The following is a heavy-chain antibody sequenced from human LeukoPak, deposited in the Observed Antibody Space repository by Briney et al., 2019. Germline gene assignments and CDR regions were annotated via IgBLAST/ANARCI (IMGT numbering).Heavy chain of an antibody. V-gene: IGHV2-5*02. Sequence: SGPTLVTPTQTLTLTCALGGLSISNGGVGVGWISQPPGKALELLGLIYWDNDKGYSPSLRSRLTITKDTSKNHVVLRMTKIDPVDPATYHCVRHIYNTAYSGWFSPCGQESPVTVSS. CDR3: VRHIYNTAYSGWFSP. CDR1: GLSISNGGVG. CDR2: IYWDNDK. D-gene: IGHD2-15*01. J-gene: IGHJ5*02.